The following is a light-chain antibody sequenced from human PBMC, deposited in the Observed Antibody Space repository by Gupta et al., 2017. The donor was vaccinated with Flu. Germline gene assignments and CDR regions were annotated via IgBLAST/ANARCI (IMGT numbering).Light chain of an antibody. V-gene: IGKV1-39*01. CDR3: QERDNDPPAST. Sequence: QMTQSPASLSASVGDRVSITCRAGQNIKGALNWFQQKAGEAPKLLISGTSRLRSGVTSRFSGSSDGTEFTLTINSRQPEDYATYYCQERDNDPPASTFGQGTKVEIK. J-gene: IGKJ2*02. CDR2: GTS. CDR1: QNIKGA.